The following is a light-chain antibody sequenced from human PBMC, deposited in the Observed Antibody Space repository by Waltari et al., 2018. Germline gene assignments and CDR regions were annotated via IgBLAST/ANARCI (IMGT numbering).Light chain of an antibody. CDR3: LQYNDWPPLFT. CDR1: QKISNN. CDR2: GPT. Sequence: EIEMTQSPAIISVSPGERVTLSCRASQKISNNFAWYQQKPGQAPRLLSYGPTTRASGIPGRFRGSGSGTESTLTIDGLQSEDFAVYYCLQYNDWPPLFTFGPGTKVEIK. V-gene: IGKV3-15*01. J-gene: IGKJ3*01.